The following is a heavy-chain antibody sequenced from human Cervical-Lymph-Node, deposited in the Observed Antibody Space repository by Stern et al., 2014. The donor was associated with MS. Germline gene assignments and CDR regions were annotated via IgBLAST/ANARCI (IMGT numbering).Heavy chain of an antibody. CDR2: INPHHGDT. Sequence: QVQLMQSGAEVKKPGASVKVSCKASGYSFTDYYMHWVRQAPGQGPEWMGRINPHHGDTLYIQNFQGRVTMTTDTPITTAHIGLGRLTSDDTAVYYCARDCSSPSCSDYWGQGTQVTVSS. V-gene: IGHV1-2*06. D-gene: IGHD2-2*01. CDR3: ARDCSSPSCSDY. CDR1: GYSFTDYY. J-gene: IGHJ4*02.